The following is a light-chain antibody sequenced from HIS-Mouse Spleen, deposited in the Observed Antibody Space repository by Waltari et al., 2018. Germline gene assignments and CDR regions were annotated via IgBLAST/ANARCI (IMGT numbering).Light chain of an antibody. CDR2: EVS. J-gene: IGLJ2*01. V-gene: IGLV2-14*01. Sequence: QSALTQPAYVSGSPGQSITISCPGTSSDVGGYNYVSWYQQHPGKAPKLMIYEVSNRPSGVSNRFSGSKSGNTASLTISGLQAEDEADYYCSSYTSSSTVVFGGGTKLTVL. CDR3: SSYTSSSTVV. CDR1: SSDVGGYNY.